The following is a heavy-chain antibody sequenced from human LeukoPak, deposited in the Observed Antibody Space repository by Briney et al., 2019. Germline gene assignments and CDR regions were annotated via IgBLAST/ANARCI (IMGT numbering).Heavy chain of an antibody. D-gene: IGHD5-12*01. Sequence: GGSLRLSCAASGFTLSGHWMSWVRQAPGKGLEWVSFISSSSTHIYYADSLRGRFTISRDNAKNSLYLQMNSLRAEDTAVYYCARPGRDGYNGAWYFDLWGRGTLVTVSS. CDR3: ARPGRDGYNGAWYFDL. J-gene: IGHJ2*01. CDR2: ISSSSTHI. CDR1: GFTLSGHW. V-gene: IGHV3-21*01.